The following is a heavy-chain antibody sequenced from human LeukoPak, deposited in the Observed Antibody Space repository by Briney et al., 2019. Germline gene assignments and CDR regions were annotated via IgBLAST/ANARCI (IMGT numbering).Heavy chain of an antibody. Sequence: SETLSLTCTDSGGSLSTYYWSWIRQPDGKGLEWIGRIATTENTNYNPSLKSRVTISVDKSKNQFSLKLSSVSAADTAVYYCARQSGGNYVYFDYWGQGTQVTVSS. V-gene: IGHV4-4*07. D-gene: IGHD2-15*01. CDR2: IATTENT. CDR1: GGSLSTYY. J-gene: IGHJ4*02. CDR3: ARQSGGNYVYFDY.